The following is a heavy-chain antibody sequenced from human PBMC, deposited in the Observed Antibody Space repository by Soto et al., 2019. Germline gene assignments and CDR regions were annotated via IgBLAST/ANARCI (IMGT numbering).Heavy chain of an antibody. J-gene: IGHJ4*02. D-gene: IGHD3-9*01. V-gene: IGHV1-18*01. CDR2: ISAYNGNT. CDR1: GYTFTSYG. CDR3: ARAGLLRYFYWLSSLMYYFDF. Sequence: ASVKVSCKASGYTFTSYGISWVRQAPGQGLEWMGWISAYNGNTNYAQKLQGRVTMTTDTSTSTAYMELRSLRSDDTAVYYCARAGLLRYFYWLSSLMYYFDFWGQGTLVTVSS.